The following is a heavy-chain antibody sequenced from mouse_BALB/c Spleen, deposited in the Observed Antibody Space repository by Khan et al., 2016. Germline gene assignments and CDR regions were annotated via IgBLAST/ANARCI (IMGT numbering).Heavy chain of an antibody. CDR3: ARDHCSAVDH. Sequence: VELVESGAELAKPGASVKMSCKASGYTFTSYWMHWVKQRPGQGLEWIGLINPGTGYTEFNQKFKDKAILTADKSSTTAYLQLSSLPSDDSAVYYCARDHCSAVDHWRQGTSVAVSS. V-gene: IGHV1-7*01. J-gene: IGHJ4*01. CDR2: INPGTGYT. CDR1: GYTFTSYW.